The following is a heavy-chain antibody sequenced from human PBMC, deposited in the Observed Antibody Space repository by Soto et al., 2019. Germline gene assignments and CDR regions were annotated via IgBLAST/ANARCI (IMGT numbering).Heavy chain of an antibody. D-gene: IGHD5-18*01. CDR1: GFTFSSYA. CDR2: ISGSGGST. Sequence: SGGSLRLSCAASGFTFSSYAMSWVRQAPGKGLEWVSAISGSGGSTYYADSVKGRFTISRDNSKNTLYLQMNSLRAEDTAVYYCAKDSPWGTAMVLLYFDYWGQGTLVTVSS. V-gene: IGHV3-23*01. J-gene: IGHJ4*02. CDR3: AKDSPWGTAMVLLYFDY.